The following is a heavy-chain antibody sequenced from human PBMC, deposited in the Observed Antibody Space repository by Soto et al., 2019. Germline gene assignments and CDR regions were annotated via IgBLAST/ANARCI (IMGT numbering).Heavy chain of an antibody. D-gene: IGHD2-15*01. CDR3: ARGWWDAPRLSP. V-gene: IGHV4-30-2*01. J-gene: IGHJ5*02. CDR2: IYHSGST. CDR1: GGSISSGGYS. Sequence: QLQLQESGSGLVKPSQTLSLTCAVSGGSISSGGYSWSWIRQPPGKGLEWIGYIYHSGSTDYNPSLKSRVTIAVDMSKNQFSLKLSSGTAAETAGYYCARGWWDAPRLSPWGQGTLVTVSS.